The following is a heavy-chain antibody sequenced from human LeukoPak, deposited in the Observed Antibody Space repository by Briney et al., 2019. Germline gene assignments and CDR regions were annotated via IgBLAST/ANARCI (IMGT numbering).Heavy chain of an antibody. CDR1: GFTFSSYS. J-gene: IGHJ4*02. D-gene: IGHD3-16*02. Sequence: GGSLRLSCAASGFTFSSYSMNWVRQAPGKGLEWVSSISSSSSYIYYADSVKGRFTISRDNAKNSLYLQMNSLRAEDTAVYYCARDREIRFGGVIVPFDYWGQGTLVTVSS. CDR2: ISSSSSYI. V-gene: IGHV3-21*01. CDR3: ARDREIRFGGVIVPFDY.